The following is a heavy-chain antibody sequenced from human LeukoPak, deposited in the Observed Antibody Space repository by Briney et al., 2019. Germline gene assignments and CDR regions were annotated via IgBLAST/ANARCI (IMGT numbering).Heavy chain of an antibody. Sequence: GSLRLSCAASGFTFSSYSMNWVRQAPGKGLEWIGSIYYSGSTYYNPSLKSRVTISVDTSKNQFSLKLSSVTAADTAVYYCARQYIVVVQSWYFDLWGRGTLVTVSS. CDR3: ARQYIVVVQSWYFDL. J-gene: IGHJ2*01. CDR1: GFTFSSYSMN. V-gene: IGHV4-39*01. CDR2: IYYSGST. D-gene: IGHD2-2*01.